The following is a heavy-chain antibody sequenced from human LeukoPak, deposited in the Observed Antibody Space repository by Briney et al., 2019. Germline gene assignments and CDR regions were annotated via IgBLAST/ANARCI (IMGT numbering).Heavy chain of an antibody. CDR3: ARDFKKSLDY. CDR1: GYTFTGYY. V-gene: IGHV1-2*02. Sequence: ASVKVSCKASGYTFTGYYMHWARQAPGQGRELIVSFTPTSPRPNYPQKFHRTVTMTSDTSISTAYMELSRLRSDDTAVYYCARDFKKSLDYWGQGTLVTASS. J-gene: IGHJ4*02. CDR2: FTPTSPRP.